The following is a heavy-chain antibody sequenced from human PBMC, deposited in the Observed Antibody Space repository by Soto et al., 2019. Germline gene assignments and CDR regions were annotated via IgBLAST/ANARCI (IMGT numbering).Heavy chain of an antibody. CDR1: GFTFENYA. V-gene: IGHV3-23*01. CDR2: ISGSGGTT. J-gene: IGHJ6*02. CDR3: AKDSWAIFGVPAGEYYAMDV. D-gene: IGHD3-3*01. Sequence: GSLRLSCVASGFTFENYAMSWVRQAPGKGLEWVSAISGSGGTTYYSDSVKGRFTISRDNSKNTVYLQMNDLRVEDAAEYFCAKDSWAIFGVPAGEYYAMDVWGQGTTVTVSS.